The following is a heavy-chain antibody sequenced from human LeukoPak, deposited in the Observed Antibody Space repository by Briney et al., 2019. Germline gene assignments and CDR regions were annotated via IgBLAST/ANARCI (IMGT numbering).Heavy chain of an antibody. CDR3: ARVYDSSGFQFDP. J-gene: IGHJ5*02. CDR1: GYTFSNYG. Sequence: ASVKVSCKASGYTFSNYGISWVRQAPGQGLEWVGWIRGYSGNTIYAQKLQGRVTMTTDTYTSTAYMELRSLRSDDTAVYYCARVYDSSGFQFDPWDQGTLVTVSS. V-gene: IGHV1-18*01. CDR2: IRGYSGNT. D-gene: IGHD3-22*01.